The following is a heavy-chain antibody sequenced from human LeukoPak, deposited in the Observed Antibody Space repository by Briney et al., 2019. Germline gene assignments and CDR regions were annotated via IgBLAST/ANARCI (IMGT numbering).Heavy chain of an antibody. D-gene: IGHD3-22*01. V-gene: IGHV1-69*13. J-gene: IGHJ4*02. CDR2: IIPIFGTA. Sequence: SVKVSCKASGGTFSSYAISWVRQAPGQGLEWMGGIIPIFGTANYAQKFQGRVTITADESTSTAYMELSSLRSEDTAVYYCAREGDQNDSSGYYYGPFDYWGQGTLVTVSS. CDR3: AREGDQNDSSGYYYGPFDY. CDR1: GGTFSSYA.